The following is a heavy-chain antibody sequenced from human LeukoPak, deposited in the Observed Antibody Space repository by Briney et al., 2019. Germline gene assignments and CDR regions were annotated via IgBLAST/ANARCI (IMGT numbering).Heavy chain of an antibody. Sequence: SETLSLTCTVSGGSISSYYWSWIRQPPGKGLEWIGYIYYSGSTNYNPSLKSRVTISVDTSKNQFPLKLSSVTAADTAVYYCARLNPVAGTIHGLDYWGQGTLVTVSS. J-gene: IGHJ4*02. CDR1: GGSISSYY. CDR2: IYYSGST. V-gene: IGHV4-59*01. D-gene: IGHD6-19*01. CDR3: ARLNPVAGTIHGLDY.